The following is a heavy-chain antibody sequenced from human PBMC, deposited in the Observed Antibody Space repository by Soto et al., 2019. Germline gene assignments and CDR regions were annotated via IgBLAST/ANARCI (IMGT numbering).Heavy chain of an antibody. V-gene: IGHV4-34*01. CDR2: INPRGGT. CDR1: GGSFSGYY. J-gene: IGHJ5*02. CDR3: IPTVASPGCRRFDP. Sequence: QVHLQQWGAGLLKPSETLSLTCAVYGGSFSGYYWSWIRQPPGKGLEWIGEINPRGGTNYNPSLXXXXXXXXXXXXXXXXXXXXXXXXXXXXLYYCIPTVASPGCRRFDPWGQGTLVTVSS. D-gene: IGHD2-15*01.